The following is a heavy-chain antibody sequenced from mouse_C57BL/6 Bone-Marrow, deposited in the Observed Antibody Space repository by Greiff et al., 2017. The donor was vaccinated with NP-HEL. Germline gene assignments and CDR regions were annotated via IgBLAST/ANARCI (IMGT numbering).Heavy chain of an antibody. CDR1: GFTFSDYG. D-gene: IGHD1-1*01. J-gene: IGHJ3*01. CDR3: ARTTLSSRAWFAY. CDR2: ISSGSSTI. V-gene: IGHV5-17*01. Sequence: EVKLMESGGGLVKPGGSLKLSCAASGFTFSDYGMHWVRQAPEKGLEWVAYISSGSSTIYYADPVKGRFTLPRDNAKHTLFLQMTSQRSKDTAMYYCARTTLSSRAWFAYWGQGTLVTVSA.